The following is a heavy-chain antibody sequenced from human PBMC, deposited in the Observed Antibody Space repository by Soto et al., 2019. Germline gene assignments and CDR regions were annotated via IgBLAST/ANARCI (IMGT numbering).Heavy chain of an antibody. D-gene: IGHD4-17*01. CDR2: IIPVFGTA. J-gene: IGHJ6*02. CDR3: ARGDATKIVVTTYYGMDV. V-gene: IGHV1-69*12. CDR1: GGSLSKYG. Sequence: QVQLVQSGAEVKKPGSSVKVSCKASGGSLSKYGISWVRQAPGQGLEWMGGIIPVFGTANYAQKFQGRVTTTADESTSIVYMDVTSLRSEDTAVYYCARGDATKIVVTTYYGMDVWGQGTTVTVSS.